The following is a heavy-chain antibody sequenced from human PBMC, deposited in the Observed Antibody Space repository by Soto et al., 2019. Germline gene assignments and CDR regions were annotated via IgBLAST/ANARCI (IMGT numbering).Heavy chain of an antibody. CDR3: AKTSGPPARGVRGVPDY. J-gene: IGHJ4*02. CDR2: ISGSGGST. CDR1: GFTFRSYA. Sequence: PGGSLRLACAASGFTFRSYAMSGVRQAPGKGLEWVSAISGSGGSTYYADSVKGRFTISRDDSKNTLYLQMNSLRAEDTAVYYCAKTSGPPARGVRGVPDYWGQGTLVTVSS. V-gene: IGHV3-23*01. D-gene: IGHD3-10*01.